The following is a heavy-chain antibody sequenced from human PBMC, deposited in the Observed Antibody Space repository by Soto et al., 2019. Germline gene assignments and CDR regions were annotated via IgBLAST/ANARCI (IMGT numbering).Heavy chain of an antibody. Sequence: SETLSLTCSVSGGSISSYSWSWIRQSPGKGLEWIGYIYHSGSTDYNPSLKSRVTISEDTSKNQFSLKLNSVTAADTAVYYCARIVSGSSWYRWFDPWGQGTLVTVSS. CDR1: GGSISSYS. D-gene: IGHD6-13*01. CDR3: ARIVSGSSWYRWFDP. CDR2: IYHSGST. V-gene: IGHV4-59*01. J-gene: IGHJ5*02.